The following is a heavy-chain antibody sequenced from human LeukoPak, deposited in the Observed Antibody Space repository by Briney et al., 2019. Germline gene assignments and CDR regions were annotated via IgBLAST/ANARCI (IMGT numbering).Heavy chain of an antibody. V-gene: IGHV3-30*03. CDR3: ARGPLHGAFDY. Sequence: GRSLRLSCAASGFIFSTSDMHWLRQAPGKGLEWVAHVASDGRNKYYADSVQGRFTGSRDNSKNTVYLQMNSLRADDTAAYYCARGPLHGAFDYWGQGTLVTVSS. D-gene: IGHD4-17*01. J-gene: IGHJ4*02. CDR2: VASDGRNK. CDR1: GFIFSTSD.